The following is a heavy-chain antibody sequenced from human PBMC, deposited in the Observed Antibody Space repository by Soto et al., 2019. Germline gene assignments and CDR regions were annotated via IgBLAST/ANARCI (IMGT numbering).Heavy chain of an antibody. V-gene: IGHV3-33*01. Sequence: GGSLRLSCAASGFTFSSYGMHWVRQAPGKGLEWVAVIWYDGSNKYYADSVKGRFTISRDNSKNTLYLQMNSLRAEDTAVYYCARGGDYEYFQHWGQGTLVTVSS. CDR2: IWYDGSNK. J-gene: IGHJ1*01. D-gene: IGHD4-17*01. CDR3: ARGGDYEYFQH. CDR1: GFTFSSYG.